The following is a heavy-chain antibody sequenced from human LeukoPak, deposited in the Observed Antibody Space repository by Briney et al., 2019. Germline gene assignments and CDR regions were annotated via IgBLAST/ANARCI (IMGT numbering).Heavy chain of an antibody. CDR3: APTAEAYTSWWKV. CDR1: GYKFTDDY. J-gene: IGHJ4*02. Sequence: ASVNVSFKASGYKFTDDYMHWVRHAPGQGRELMGWINPDSGFTNYAQKFKGRGTMTRDTSISTAYVEVRSLTSDDTAVYYCAPTAEAYTSWWKVWGQGTLVTVSS. D-gene: IGHD3-16*01. CDR2: INPDSGFT. V-gene: IGHV1-2*02.